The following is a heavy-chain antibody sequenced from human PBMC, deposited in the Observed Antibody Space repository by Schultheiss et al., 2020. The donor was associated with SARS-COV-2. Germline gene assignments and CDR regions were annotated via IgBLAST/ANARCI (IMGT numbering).Heavy chain of an antibody. D-gene: IGHD3-22*01. CDR2: IYYSGST. J-gene: IGHJ4*02. Sequence: SETLSLTCAVYGGSFSGYYWSWIRQPPGKGLEWIGYIYYSGSTNYNPSLKSRVTISVDTSKNQFSLKLSSVTAADTAVYYCAKDGEDYYDSSGPIDYWGQGTLVTVSS. V-gene: IGHV4-59*12. CDR1: GGSFSGYY. CDR3: AKDGEDYYDSSGPIDY.